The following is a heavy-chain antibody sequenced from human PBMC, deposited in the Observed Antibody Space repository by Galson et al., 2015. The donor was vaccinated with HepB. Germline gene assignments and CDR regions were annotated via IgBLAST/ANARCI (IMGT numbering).Heavy chain of an antibody. CDR1: GFSLSTNEVG. V-gene: IGHV2-5*02. CDR2: IYWDDDK. Sequence: PALVKPTQTLTLTCTFSGFSLSTNEVGVGWIRQPPGKALEWLGIIYWDDDKRYRASLKNRITITKDTSKNQVVLTMTNMDPVDTATYYCAHRLIGVAGTPFDHWGPGTLATVSS. D-gene: IGHD6-19*01. CDR3: AHRLIGVAGTPFDH. J-gene: IGHJ4*02.